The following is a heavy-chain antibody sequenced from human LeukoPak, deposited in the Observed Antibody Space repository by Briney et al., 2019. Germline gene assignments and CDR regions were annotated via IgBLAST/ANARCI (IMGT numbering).Heavy chain of an antibody. CDR2: INNRGRT. D-gene: IGHD2-2*01. CDR3: ARGGDPRYCSSTSCFFYAFDI. J-gene: IGHJ3*02. V-gene: IGHV4-34*01. Sequence: SETLSLTCAVYGGSFSGYYWSWIRQPPGRGLEWIGEINNRGRTNYNPSLKSRVTISVDTSKNQFSLKLSSVTAADTAVYYCARGGDPRYCSSTSCFFYAFDIWGQGTMVTVSS. CDR1: GGSFSGYY.